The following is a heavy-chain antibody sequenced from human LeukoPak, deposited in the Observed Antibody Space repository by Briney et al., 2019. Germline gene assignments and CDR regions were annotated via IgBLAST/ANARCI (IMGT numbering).Heavy chain of an antibody. V-gene: IGHV3-23*01. CDR1: GFTFSSYA. J-gene: IGHJ4*02. D-gene: IGHD3-16*01. CDR2: ISGSGGTT. CDR3: AKRVGGVNNFDY. Sequence: GGSLRLSCAASGFTFSSYAMNWVRQAPGKGLEWVSVISGSGGTTYYADSVKGRFTVSRDNSKNMLYLQMNSLRAEDTAVYYCAKRVGGVNNFDYWGQGTLVTVSS.